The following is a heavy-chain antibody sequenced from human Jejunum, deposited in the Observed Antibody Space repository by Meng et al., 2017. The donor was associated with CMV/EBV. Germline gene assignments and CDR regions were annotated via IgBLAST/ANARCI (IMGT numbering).Heavy chain of an antibody. CDR3: AARVGPSGSYYFDS. Sequence: ASGFPVSPDYMSWVRQAPGKGLECVSSIYIGSSTDYADSVKGRFTISRDNPKDTLYLEMTSLRAEDTALYYCAARVGPSGSYYFDSWGQGSLVTVSS. CDR2: IYIGSST. CDR1: GFPVSPDY. J-gene: IGHJ4*02. D-gene: IGHD3-10*01. V-gene: IGHV3-53*01.